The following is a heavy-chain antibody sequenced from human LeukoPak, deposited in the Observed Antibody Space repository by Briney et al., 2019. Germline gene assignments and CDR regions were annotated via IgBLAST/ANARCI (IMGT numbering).Heavy chain of an antibody. CDR3: ARASLSSRGYCYYMDV. D-gene: IGHD3-10*01. V-gene: IGHV3-64*02. CDR1: GFTFSTYA. CDR2: ISGNGGST. Sequence: GGSLRLSCAASGFTFSTYAMHWVRQAPGKGLEYVSAISGNGGSTFYVDSVKGRFTISRDNSKNTLYLQMGSLRGEDMAVYYCARASLSSRGYCYYMDVWGKGTTVTVSS. J-gene: IGHJ6*03.